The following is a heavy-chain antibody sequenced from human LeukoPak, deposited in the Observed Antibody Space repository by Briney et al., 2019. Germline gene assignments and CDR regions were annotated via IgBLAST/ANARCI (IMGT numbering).Heavy chain of an antibody. CDR1: GFTVSSNY. J-gene: IGHJ4*02. Sequence: PGGSLRLSCAASGFTVSSNYMSWVRQAPGKGLEWVSVIYNGGSTYYADSVKGRFTISRDNSKNTLYLQMNSLRAEDTAVYYCASLALFLYGSGGIEDYWGQGTLVTVSS. D-gene: IGHD3-10*01. CDR3: ASLALFLYGSGGIEDY. V-gene: IGHV3-53*01. CDR2: IYNGGST.